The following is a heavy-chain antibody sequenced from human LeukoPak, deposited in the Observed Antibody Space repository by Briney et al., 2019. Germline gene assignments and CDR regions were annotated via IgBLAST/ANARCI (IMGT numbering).Heavy chain of an antibody. CDR2: IGSSRSTI. D-gene: IGHD1-26*01. J-gene: IGHJ6*03. Sequence: LTGGSLRLSCAASGFTISSYGMNWVRQAPGKGLEWVSYIGSSRSTIYYADSVKGRFTISRDNAKNSLYLQMNSLGPEDTAVYYCARDPYSGNYGNYYYYYMDVWGKGTTVTISS. CDR3: ARDPYSGNYGNYYYYYMDV. V-gene: IGHV3-48*01. CDR1: GFTISSYG.